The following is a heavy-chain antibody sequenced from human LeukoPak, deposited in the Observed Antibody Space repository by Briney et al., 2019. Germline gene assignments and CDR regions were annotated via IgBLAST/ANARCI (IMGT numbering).Heavy chain of an antibody. CDR1: GFTFSSYW. Sequence: GGSLRLSRAASGFTFSSYWMSWVRQAPGKGLEWVTNIKQDGSEKYYVDSVKGRFTISRDNAKNSLYLQMNSLRAEDTAVYYCARKILRYFDWLYPDYWGQGTLVTVSS. CDR2: IKQDGSEK. J-gene: IGHJ4*02. CDR3: ARKILRYFDWLYPDY. V-gene: IGHV3-7*01. D-gene: IGHD3-9*01.